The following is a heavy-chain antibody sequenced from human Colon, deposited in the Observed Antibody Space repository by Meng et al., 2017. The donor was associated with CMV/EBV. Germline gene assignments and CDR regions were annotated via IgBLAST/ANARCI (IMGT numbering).Heavy chain of an antibody. CDR1: GGSISSGACS. CDR3: ARRYDILTGEDY. D-gene: IGHD3-9*01. CDR2: IYFSGSP. V-gene: IGHV4-31*03. J-gene: IGHJ4*02. Sequence: TVAGGSISSGACSSSWIRQHPGTCLEWVGYIYFSGSPSYAPSLKSRVTISVDTSKNQFSLRLSSVTAADTAVYYCARRYDILTGEDYWGQGTLVTVSS.